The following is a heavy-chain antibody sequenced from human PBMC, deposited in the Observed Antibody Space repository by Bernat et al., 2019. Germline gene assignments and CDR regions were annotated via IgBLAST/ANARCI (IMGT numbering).Heavy chain of an antibody. J-gene: IGHJ6*02. Sequence: QVQLVESGGGVVQPGRSLRLSCAASGFTFSSYGMHWVRQAPGKGLEWVAVISYDGSNKYYADSVKGRFTISRDNSKNTLYLQMNSLRAEDTAVYYCAKDPRYDSSGYWRRYYGMDVWGQGTTVTVSS. CDR2: ISYDGSNK. D-gene: IGHD3-22*01. CDR1: GFTFSSYG. CDR3: AKDPRYDSSGYWRRYYGMDV. V-gene: IGHV3-30*18.